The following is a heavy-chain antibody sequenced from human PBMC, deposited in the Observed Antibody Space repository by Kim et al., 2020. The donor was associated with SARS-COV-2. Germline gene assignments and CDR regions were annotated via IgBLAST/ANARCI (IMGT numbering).Heavy chain of an antibody. CDR3: ARGGGNYDFWSGYIGHYFDY. D-gene: IGHD3-3*01. CDR1: GGSISSYY. CDR2: IYYSGST. V-gene: IGHV4-59*01. Sequence: SETLSLTCTVSGGSISSYYWSWIRQPPGKGLEWIGYIYYSGSTNYNPSLKSRVTISVDTSKNQFSLKLSSVTAADTAVYYCARGGGNYDFWSGYIGHYFDYWGQGTLVTVSS. J-gene: IGHJ4*02.